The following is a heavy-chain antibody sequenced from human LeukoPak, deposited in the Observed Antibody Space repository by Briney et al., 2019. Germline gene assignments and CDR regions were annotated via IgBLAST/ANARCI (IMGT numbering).Heavy chain of an antibody. CDR1: GFTFSSYS. D-gene: IGHD6-13*01. Sequence: KTGGSLRLSCAASGFTFSSYSMNWVRQAPGKGLEWVSSISSSSSYIYYADSVKGRFTISRDNAKNSLYLQMNSLRAEDTAVYYCARGGAGSSWYGNWFDPRGQGTLVTVSS. CDR2: ISSSSSYI. CDR3: ARGGAGSSWYGNWFDP. V-gene: IGHV3-21*01. J-gene: IGHJ5*02.